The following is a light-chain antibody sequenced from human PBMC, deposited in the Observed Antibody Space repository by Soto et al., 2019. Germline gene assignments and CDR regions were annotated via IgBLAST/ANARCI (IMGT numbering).Light chain of an antibody. CDR3: HQYHNWPPNT. J-gene: IGKJ2*01. CDR1: QSISIN. Sequence: EMVMTQSPTTLSVSPGERATLSCRASQSISINLAWYQQKPGQAPRLLIYDASIRATGIPARFRGSGSETEFTLTITSLQSEDFGVYYCHQYHNWPPNTCGQGTRLEIK. V-gene: IGKV3-15*01. CDR2: DAS.